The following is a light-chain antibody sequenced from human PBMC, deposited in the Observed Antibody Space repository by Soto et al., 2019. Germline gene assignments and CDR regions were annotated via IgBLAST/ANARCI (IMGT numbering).Light chain of an antibody. V-gene: IGKV1-12*01. Sequence: DLQVTQSPSSVSASVGDRVTITCRASQDISSWLTWYQHKPGKAPKVLIYAASRLQSGVPSRFSGSESGTTFTLTISNLQPEDFATYYCQQASSFPLTFGGGTKVEIK. CDR1: QDISSW. J-gene: IGKJ4*01. CDR3: QQASSFPLT. CDR2: AAS.